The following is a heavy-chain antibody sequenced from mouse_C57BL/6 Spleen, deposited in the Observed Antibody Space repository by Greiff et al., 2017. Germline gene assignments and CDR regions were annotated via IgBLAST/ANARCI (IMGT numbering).Heavy chain of an antibody. J-gene: IGHJ3*01. CDR1: GYTFTSYW. CDR3: ARGDYSNYDRLAY. V-gene: IGHV1-64*01. CDR2: IHPNSGST. D-gene: IGHD2-5*01. Sequence: VKLQESGAELVKPGASVKLSCKASGYTFTSYWMHWVKQRPGQGLEWIGMIHPNSGSTNYNEKFKSKATLTVDKSSSTAYMQLSSLTSEDSAVYYCARGDYSNYDRLAYWGQGTLVTVSA.